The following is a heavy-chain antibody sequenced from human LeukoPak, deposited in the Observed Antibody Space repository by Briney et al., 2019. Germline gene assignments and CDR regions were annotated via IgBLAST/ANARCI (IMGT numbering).Heavy chain of an antibody. CDR3: ARDNGNGAFDI. CDR2: IYHSGST. CDR1: GYSISSGYY. V-gene: IGHV4-38-2*02. Sequence: KPSETLSLTCTVSGYSISSGYYWGWIRQPPGKGLEWIGSIYHSGSTYYNPSLKSRVTISVDTSKNQFSLKLSSVTAADTAVYYCARDNGNGAFDIWGQGTMVTVSS. D-gene: IGHD2-8*01. J-gene: IGHJ3*02.